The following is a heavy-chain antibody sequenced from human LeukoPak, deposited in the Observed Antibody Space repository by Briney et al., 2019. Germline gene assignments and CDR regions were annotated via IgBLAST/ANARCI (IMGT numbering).Heavy chain of an antibody. CDR1: GFNFSNYA. J-gene: IGHJ4*02. D-gene: IGHD3-9*01. CDR3: AKWGDYDVLTGYYDPDY. Sequence: PGASLRLSCAASGFNFSNYAMSWVRQAPGKGLEWVSDITGSGGGTYYADSVKGRFTISRDNSKNTLYLQMNSLRAEDTAVYYCAKWGDYDVLTGYYDPDYWGQGTLVTVSS. CDR2: ITGSGGGT. V-gene: IGHV3-23*01.